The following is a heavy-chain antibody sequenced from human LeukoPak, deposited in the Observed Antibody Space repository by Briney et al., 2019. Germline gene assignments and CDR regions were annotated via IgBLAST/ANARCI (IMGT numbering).Heavy chain of an antibody. Sequence: SETLSLTCTVSGGSISSSSYYWGWIRQPPGKGLEWIGEINHSGSTNYNPSLKSRVTISVDTSKNQFSLKLSSVTAADTAVYYCARRPSQWLGTRGYYFDYWGQGTLVTVSS. V-gene: IGHV4-39*07. CDR2: INHSGST. CDR1: GGSISSSSYY. D-gene: IGHD6-19*01. J-gene: IGHJ4*02. CDR3: ARRPSQWLGTRGYYFDY.